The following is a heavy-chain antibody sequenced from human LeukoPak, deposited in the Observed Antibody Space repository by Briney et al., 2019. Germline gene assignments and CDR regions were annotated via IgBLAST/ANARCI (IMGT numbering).Heavy chain of an antibody. CDR3: ARVPLSGPQLLYPVVLAFDI. CDR1: GYTFTSYA. D-gene: IGHD2-2*02. Sequence: SVKVSCKASGYTFTSYAISWVRQAPGQGLEWMGGIIPIFGTANYAQKFQGRVTITTDESTSTAYMELSSLRSEDTAVYYCARVPLSGPQLLYPVVLAFDIWGQGTMVTVSS. V-gene: IGHV1-69*05. CDR2: IIPIFGTA. J-gene: IGHJ3*02.